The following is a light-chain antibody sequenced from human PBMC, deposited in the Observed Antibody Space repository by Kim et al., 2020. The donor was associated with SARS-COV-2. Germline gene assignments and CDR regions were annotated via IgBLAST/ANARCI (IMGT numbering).Light chain of an antibody. J-gene: IGKJ2*01. CDR1: ENVDSD. CDR3: QQYYNWPPYT. CDR2: DAS. Sequence: EIVMTQSPATLSVSPGERATLSCRASENVDSDLAWYQQKPGQAPRLLIYDASTGATGIPARFSGSGSGTEFTLTISSLQSEDFAVYYCQQYYNWPPYTFGQGTKLEI. V-gene: IGKV3-15*01.